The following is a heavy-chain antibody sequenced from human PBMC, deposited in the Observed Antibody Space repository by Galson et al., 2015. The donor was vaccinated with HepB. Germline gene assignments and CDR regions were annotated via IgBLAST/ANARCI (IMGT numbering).Heavy chain of an antibody. CDR3: ARAKEGRGYFDY. CDR1: GDSISNDRW. V-gene: IGHV4-4*02. D-gene: IGHD3-10*01. CDR2: AYHSGGT. J-gene: IGHJ4*02. Sequence: TLSLTCAVSGDSISNDRWWSWVRQPPGEGLEWIGEAYHSGGTNYRPSLKSRVTISVDKSKNQFSLKLTSVTAADTAAYYCARAKEGRGYFDYWGQGTLVTVSS.